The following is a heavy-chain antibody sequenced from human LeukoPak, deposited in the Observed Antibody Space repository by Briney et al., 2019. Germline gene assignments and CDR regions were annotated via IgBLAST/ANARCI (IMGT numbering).Heavy chain of an antibody. CDR1: GFIFSSYW. CDR3: AKDMGSSSSGDAFDI. Sequence: GGSLSLSCAASGFIFSSYWMHWVRQAPGKGLVWVSRINTDGSSTIYADSVKGRFTISRDNAKNSLYLQMNSLRAEDMALYYCAKDMGSSSSGDAFDIWGQGTMVTVSS. D-gene: IGHD6-6*01. CDR2: INTDGSST. J-gene: IGHJ3*02. V-gene: IGHV3-74*01.